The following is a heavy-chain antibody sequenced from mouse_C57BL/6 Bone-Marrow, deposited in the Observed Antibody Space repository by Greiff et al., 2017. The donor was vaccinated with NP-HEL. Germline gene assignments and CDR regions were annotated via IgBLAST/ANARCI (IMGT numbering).Heavy chain of an antibody. V-gene: IGHV5-9-1*02. CDR2: ISSGGDYI. Sequence: EVQVVESGEGLVKPGGSLKLSCAASGFTFSSYAMSWVRQTPEKRLEWVAYISSGGDYIYYADTVKGRFTISRDNARNTLYLQMSSLKSEDTAMYYCTRDYYGKGYFDYWGQGTTLTVSS. J-gene: IGHJ2*01. CDR3: TRDYYGKGYFDY. D-gene: IGHD1-1*02. CDR1: GFTFSSYA.